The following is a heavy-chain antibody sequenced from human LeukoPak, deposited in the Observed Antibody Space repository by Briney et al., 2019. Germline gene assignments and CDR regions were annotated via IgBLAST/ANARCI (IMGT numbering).Heavy chain of an antibody. J-gene: IGHJ4*02. CDR2: IYTSGST. V-gene: IGHV4-4*07. CDR1: GGSITNYY. Sequence: SETLSLTCTVSGGSITNYYWSWIRQPPGKGLEWIGRIYTSGSTNFNPSLKSRVTMSVDTSKNQFSLKLRSVTAADTAVYYCARGANSNYDFFDYWGQGTLATVSS. CDR3: ARGANSNYDFFDY. D-gene: IGHD1-7*01.